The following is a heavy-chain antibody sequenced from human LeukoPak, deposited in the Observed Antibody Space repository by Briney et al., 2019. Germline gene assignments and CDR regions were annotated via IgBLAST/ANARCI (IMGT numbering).Heavy chain of an antibody. D-gene: IGHD5-24*01. CDR3: ARRRDGYNAFDY. Sequence: SQTLSLTCAVSGGSINSGGYSWSWIRQPPGKGLEWIGYFYQSGTTSYNPSLKSRVTISVDRSKNQFSLRLSSVTAAGTAVYFCARRRDGYNAFDYWGQGTLVTVSS. CDR1: GGSINSGGYS. V-gene: IGHV4-30-2*01. J-gene: IGHJ4*02. CDR2: FYQSGTT.